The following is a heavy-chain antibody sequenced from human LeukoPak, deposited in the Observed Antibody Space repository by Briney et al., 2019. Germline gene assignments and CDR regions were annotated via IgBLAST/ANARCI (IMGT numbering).Heavy chain of an antibody. J-gene: IGHJ4*02. CDR2: INPSGGST. CDR1: GYTFTSYY. D-gene: IGHD3-22*01. V-gene: IGHV1-46*01. CDR3: ARDLYERDSSGHYGGGFDY. Sequence: ASVKVSCKASGYTFTSYYMHWVRQAPGQGLEWMGIINPSGGSTSYAQKFQGRVTMTRDTSTSTVYMELSSLTSEDTAVYYCARDLYERDSSGHYGGGFDYWGQGTLVAVSS.